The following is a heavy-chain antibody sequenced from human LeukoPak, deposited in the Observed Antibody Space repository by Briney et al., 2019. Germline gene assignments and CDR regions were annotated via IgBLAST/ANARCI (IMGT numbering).Heavy chain of an antibody. CDR2: INSDGSTT. CDR1: GFTFSSYW. Sequence: PGGSLRPSCAASGFTFSSYWMHWVRQAPGKGLVWVSRINSDGSTTTYADSVKGRFTISRDNAKNTLYLQMNSLRAEDTAVYYCARVTYYYGSGSLAVYYFDYWGQGTLVTVSS. CDR3: ARVTYYYGSGSLAVYYFDY. V-gene: IGHV3-74*01. D-gene: IGHD3-10*01. J-gene: IGHJ4*02.